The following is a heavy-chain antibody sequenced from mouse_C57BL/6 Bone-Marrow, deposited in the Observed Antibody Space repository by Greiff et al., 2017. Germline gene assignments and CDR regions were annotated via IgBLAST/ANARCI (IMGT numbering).Heavy chain of an antibody. V-gene: IGHV5-6*01. J-gene: IGHJ3*01. D-gene: IGHD2-3*01. CDR1: GFTFSSYG. Sequence: EVQGVESGGDLVKPGGSLKLSCAASGFTFSSYGMSWVRQTPDKRLEWVATISSGGSYTYYPDSVKGRFTISRDNAKNTLYLQMSSLKSEDTAMYYCARDGYYAWVAYWGQGTLVTVSA. CDR3: ARDGYYAWVAY. CDR2: ISSGGSYT.